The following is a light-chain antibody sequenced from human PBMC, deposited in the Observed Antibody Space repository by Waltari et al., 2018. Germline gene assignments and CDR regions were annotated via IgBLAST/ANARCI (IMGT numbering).Light chain of an antibody. V-gene: IGKV1-NL1*01. CDR2: EAS. J-gene: IGKJ2*03. CDR1: QGITND. Sequence: DIQMTQSPSSLSASVGDRVTITCRASQGITNDLAWYQQKPGETPKLLIYEASSLQSGIPSRFSGSGSVTDFTLLISSLQSEDFATYYCQHYYSTPYSFGQGTKVEIK. CDR3: QHYYSTPYS.